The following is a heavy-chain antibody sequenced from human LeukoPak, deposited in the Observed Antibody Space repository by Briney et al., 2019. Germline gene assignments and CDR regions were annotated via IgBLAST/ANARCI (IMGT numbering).Heavy chain of an antibody. D-gene: IGHD2-21*01. Sequence: GGSLRLSCAASGFTFNNYWMHWVRQAPGKGLVWVSRINSDGSITEYADSVKGRFTISRDNARNTLYLQMNSLRAEDTAVYYCAREVIGFSFDIWGQGTMVTVSS. V-gene: IGHV3-74*03. CDR3: AREVIGFSFDI. CDR1: GFTFNNYW. J-gene: IGHJ3*02. CDR2: INSDGSIT.